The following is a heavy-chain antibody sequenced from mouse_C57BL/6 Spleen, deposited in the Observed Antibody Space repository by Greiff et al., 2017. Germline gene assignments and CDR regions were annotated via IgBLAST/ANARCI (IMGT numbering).Heavy chain of an antibody. CDR1: GYTFTSYW. CDR2: INPSSGYT. Sequence: VQLQQSGAELAKPGASVKLSCKASGYTFTSYWMHWVKQRPGQGLEWIGYINPSSGYTKYNQKFKNKATLTADKSSSTAYMQLSSLTYEDSAVFYCERRYYYGSSYDYDMDYWGQGTSVTVSS. V-gene: IGHV1-7*01. D-gene: IGHD1-1*01. CDR3: ERRYYYGSSYDYDMDY. J-gene: IGHJ4*01.